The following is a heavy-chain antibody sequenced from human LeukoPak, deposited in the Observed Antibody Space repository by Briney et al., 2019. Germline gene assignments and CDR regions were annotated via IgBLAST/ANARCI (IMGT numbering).Heavy chain of an antibody. CDR3: AKDRLLWFGDINNWFDP. V-gene: IGHV3-23*01. CDR1: GFTFSSYA. D-gene: IGHD3-10*01. CDR2: ISGSGGST. Sequence: GGSLRLSCAASGFTFSSYAMSWVRQAPGKGLEWVSAISGSGGSTYYADSVKGRFTISRDNSKNTLYLQMNSLRAKDTAVYYCAKDRLLWFGDINNWFDPWGQGTLVTVSS. J-gene: IGHJ5*02.